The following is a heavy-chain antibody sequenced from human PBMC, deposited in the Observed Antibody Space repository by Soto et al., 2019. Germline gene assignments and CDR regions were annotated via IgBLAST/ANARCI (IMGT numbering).Heavy chain of an antibody. V-gene: IGHV4-38-2*01. J-gene: IGHJ4*02. D-gene: IGHD3-22*01. Sequence: SETLSLTCAVSGYSITTGYYWGWVRRPPGKGLEWIGSVYHSGRTSYNPSLESRVTISVDTSKYQFSLRLSSVTAADTAVYYCARGVNYYDSSGFYPRDYWGQGILVTVSS. CDR2: VYHSGRT. CDR1: GYSITTGYY. CDR3: ARGVNYYDSSGFYPRDY.